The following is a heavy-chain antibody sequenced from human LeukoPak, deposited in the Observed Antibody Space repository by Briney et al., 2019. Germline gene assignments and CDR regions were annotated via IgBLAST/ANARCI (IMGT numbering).Heavy chain of an antibody. D-gene: IGHD6-6*01. Sequence: GASVKVSCKASGYTFTCYYMHWVRQAPGQGLEWMGWINPNSGGTNYAQKFQGWVTMTRDTSISTAYMELSRLRSDDTAVYYCARDYRYGSSSLGYWGQGTLVTVSS. CDR1: GYTFTCYY. CDR2: INPNSGGT. J-gene: IGHJ4*02. V-gene: IGHV1-2*04. CDR3: ARDYRYGSSSLGY.